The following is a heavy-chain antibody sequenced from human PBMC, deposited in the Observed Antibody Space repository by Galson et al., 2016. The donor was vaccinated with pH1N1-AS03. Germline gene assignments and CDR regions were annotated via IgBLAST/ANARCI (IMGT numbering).Heavy chain of an antibody. J-gene: IGHJ3*01. CDR3: AKEVGSSGWFDACDL. Sequence: SLRLSCAASGFSFSTYWMYWVRQAPGKGLVWLALINGDATTTNYADSVRGRFTISRDNAKNTLHLQMNSLRVEDTANYFCAKEVGSSGWFDACDLWGQGTVVTVSS. D-gene: IGHD6-19*01. V-gene: IGHV3-74*01. CDR2: INGDATTT. CDR1: GFSFSTYW.